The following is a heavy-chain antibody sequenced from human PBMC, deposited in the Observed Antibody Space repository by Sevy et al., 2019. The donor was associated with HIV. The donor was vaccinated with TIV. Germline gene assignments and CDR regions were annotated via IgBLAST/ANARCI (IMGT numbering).Heavy chain of an antibody. CDR3: ARDLPPSATTVPHFDY. V-gene: IGHV3-48*03. CDR2: ISNSGSTI. CDR1: GFTFSSYE. Sequence: GGSLRLSCTASGFTFSSYEMNWVRQAPGKGLEGVSYISNSGSTINYSDSVKGRFTISRDNAKNSLYLQMNSLRAEDTAVYYCARDLPPSATTVPHFDYWGRGTLVTVSS. J-gene: IGHJ4*02. D-gene: IGHD4-17*01.